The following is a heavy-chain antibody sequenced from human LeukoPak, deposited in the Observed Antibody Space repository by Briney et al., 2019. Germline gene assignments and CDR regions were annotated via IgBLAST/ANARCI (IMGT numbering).Heavy chain of an antibody. V-gene: IGHV1-69*05. CDR2: IIPIFGTA. J-gene: IGHJ5*02. D-gene: IGHD3-22*01. CDR3: ARGYYDSSAFGP. Sequence: SVKVSCKASGYTFTSYAISWVRQAPGQGLEWMGGIIPIFGTANYAQKFQGRVTITTDESTSTAYMELSSLRSEDTAVYYCARGYYDSSAFGPWGQGTLVTVSS. CDR1: GYTFTSYA.